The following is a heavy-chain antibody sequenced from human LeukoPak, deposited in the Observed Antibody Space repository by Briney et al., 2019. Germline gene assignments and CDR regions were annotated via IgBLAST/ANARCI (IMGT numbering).Heavy chain of an antibody. CDR2: ISTSGSTT. CDR3: AKESGATMGHYYYYYGMDV. J-gene: IGHJ6*02. CDR1: GFTFSDHY. Sequence: KPGGSLRLSCAASGFTFSDHYMSWIRQAPGKGLEWVSYISTSGSTTSYADSVKGRFTISRDNSKNTLYLQMNSLRAEDTAVYYCAKESGATMGHYYYYYGMDVWGQGTTVTVSS. V-gene: IGHV3-11*04. D-gene: IGHD5-12*01.